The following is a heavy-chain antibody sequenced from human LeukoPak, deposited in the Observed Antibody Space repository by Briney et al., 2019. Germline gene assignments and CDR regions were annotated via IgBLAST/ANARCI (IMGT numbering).Heavy chain of an antibody. CDR2: IYHSGST. Sequence: SETLSLTCTVSGGSISSYYWGWIRQPPGKGLEWIGSIYHSGSTYYNPSLKSRVTISVDTSKNQFSLKLSSVTAADTAVYYCARVRGAGTGYDAFDIWGQGTMVTVSS. D-gene: IGHD6-19*01. J-gene: IGHJ3*02. V-gene: IGHV4-38-2*02. CDR1: GGSISSYY. CDR3: ARVRGAGTGYDAFDI.